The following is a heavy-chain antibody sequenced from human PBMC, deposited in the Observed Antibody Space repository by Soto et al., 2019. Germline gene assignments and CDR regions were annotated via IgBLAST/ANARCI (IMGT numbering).Heavy chain of an antibody. CDR1: GYNFDTYW. D-gene: IGHD6-13*01. V-gene: IGHV5-10-1*01. J-gene: IGHJ6*02. Sequence: GESLKISCKGSGYNFDTYWINWVRQTPGKGLEWMGRIDPIDSKTKYSPSLEGHITISVDKSISTTYLQWSSLKASDTAIYYCARRIAAAGGYYYYAFDVWGQGTAVTVSS. CDR3: ARRIAAAGGYYYYAFDV. CDR2: IDPIDSKT.